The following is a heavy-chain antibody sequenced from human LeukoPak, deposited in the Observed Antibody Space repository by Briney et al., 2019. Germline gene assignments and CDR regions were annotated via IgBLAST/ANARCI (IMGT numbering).Heavy chain of an antibody. CDR3: ARDRGGSSWSNDAFDI. Sequence: SETLSLTCAVYGGSFSGYYCSWIRQPPGKGLEWIGEINHSGSTNYNPSLKSRVTISVDTSKNQFSLKLSSVTAADTAIYYCARDRGGSSWSNDAFDIWGQGTTVTVSS. D-gene: IGHD6-13*01. CDR1: GGSFSGYY. V-gene: IGHV4-34*01. CDR2: INHSGST. J-gene: IGHJ3*02.